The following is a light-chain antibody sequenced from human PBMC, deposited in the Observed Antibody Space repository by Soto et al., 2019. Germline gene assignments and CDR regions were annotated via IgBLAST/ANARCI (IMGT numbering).Light chain of an antibody. V-gene: IGKV1-9*01. CDR1: QDIAIY. CDR3: LQHDSNVWT. J-gene: IGKJ1*01. CDR2: KAS. Sequence: QLTQSPSSLSASVGDRVTITRRASQDIAIYLAWYQQKAGKAPNLLIYKASRLESGVPSRFSGSRSGTEFTLTISSLQPEDFATYYCLQHDSNVWTFGQGTKV.